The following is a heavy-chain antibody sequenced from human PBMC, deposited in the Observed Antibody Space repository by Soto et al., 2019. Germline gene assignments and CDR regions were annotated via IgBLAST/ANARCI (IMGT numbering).Heavy chain of an antibody. J-gene: IGHJ5*02. D-gene: IGHD1-1*01. CDR2: IYHSGST. CDR3: ARDQLAGNWFDP. CDR1: GGSISSGGYS. Sequence: QLQLQESGSGLVRPSQTLSLTCAVSGGSISSGGYSWNWIRQPPGKGLEWIGYIYHSGSTLYNPSLKSRVTKSVEKSKNQFSLKLSSVTAADTAVYYCARDQLAGNWFDPWGQGPLVTVSS. V-gene: IGHV4-30-2*01.